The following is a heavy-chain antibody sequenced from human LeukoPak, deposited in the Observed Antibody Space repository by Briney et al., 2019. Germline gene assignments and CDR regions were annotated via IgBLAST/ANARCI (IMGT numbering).Heavy chain of an antibody. CDR1: GGTFSSYA. Sequence: GASVKVSCKASGGTFSSYAISWVRQAPGQGLEWMGGIIPIFGTANYAQKFQGRVTMTRNTSISTAYMELSSLRSEDTAVYYCARCRGVWFDPWGQGTLVTVSS. V-gene: IGHV1-69*05. J-gene: IGHJ5*02. CDR3: ARCRGVWFDP. D-gene: IGHD3-10*01. CDR2: IIPIFGTA.